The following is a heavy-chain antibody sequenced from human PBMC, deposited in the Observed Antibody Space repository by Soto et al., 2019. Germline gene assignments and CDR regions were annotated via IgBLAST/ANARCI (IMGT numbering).Heavy chain of an antibody. V-gene: IGHV4-4*02. Sequence: QVQLQESGPGLVKPSGTLSLTCAVSGASISSSNWWSWVRQPPGKGLEWIGEIYHSGSTNYNPSLKNRVTISVDKSRNQFSLKLSSVTAADTVVYYCARRWGEGRVDYWGQGTLVTVSS. CDR3: ARRWGEGRVDY. CDR2: IYHSGST. J-gene: IGHJ4*02. D-gene: IGHD3-10*01. CDR1: GASISSSNW.